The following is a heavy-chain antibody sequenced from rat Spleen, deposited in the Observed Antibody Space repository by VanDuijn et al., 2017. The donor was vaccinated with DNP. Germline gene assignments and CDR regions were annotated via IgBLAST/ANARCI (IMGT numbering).Heavy chain of an antibody. J-gene: IGHJ3*01. Sequence: ELQLVESGGDLVQPGRSLKLSCVASGFTFSDYYMAWVRQAPTKGLEWVAYITYDGGNTYYRDSVKGRFTISRDNAKSTLYLQMNSLRSEDMATYYCARPYGYNNGGFAYWGQGTLVTVSS. CDR2: ITYDGGNT. D-gene: IGHD1-4*01. V-gene: IGHV5-22*01. CDR3: ARPYGYNNGGFAY. CDR1: GFTFSDYY.